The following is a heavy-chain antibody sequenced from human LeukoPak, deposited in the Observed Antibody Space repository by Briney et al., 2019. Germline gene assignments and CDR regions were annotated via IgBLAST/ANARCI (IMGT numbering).Heavy chain of an antibody. CDR1: GFTFSSYG. CDR3: AKLRPYQLLYCDY. V-gene: IGHV3-33*06. CDR2: IWYDGSNK. D-gene: IGHD2-2*01. Sequence: PGRSLRLSCAASGFTFSSYGMHWVRQAPGKGLEWVAVIWYDGSNKYYADSVKGRFTISRDNSKNTLYLQMNSLRAEDTAVYYCAKLRPYQLLYCDYWGQGTLVTVSS. J-gene: IGHJ4*02.